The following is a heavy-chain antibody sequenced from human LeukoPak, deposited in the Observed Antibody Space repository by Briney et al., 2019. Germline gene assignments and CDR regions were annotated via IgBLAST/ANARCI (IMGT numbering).Heavy chain of an antibody. J-gene: IGHJ4*02. CDR1: GFTFSSYG. D-gene: IGHD3-10*01. Sequence: GGSLRLSCAASGFTFSSYGMHWVRQAPGKGLEWVAVIWYDGSNKYYADSVKGRFTISRDNSKNTLYLQMNSLRAEDTAVYYCARGGGEYDGSGSHLYFDYWGQGTLVTVSS. CDR2: IWYDGSNK. V-gene: IGHV3-33*01. CDR3: ARGGGEYDGSGSHLYFDY.